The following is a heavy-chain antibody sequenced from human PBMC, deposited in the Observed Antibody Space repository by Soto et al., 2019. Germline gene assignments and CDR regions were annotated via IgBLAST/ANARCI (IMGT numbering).Heavy chain of an antibody. CDR3: ARGGTWQY. V-gene: IGHV4-38-2*01. Sequence: SLTCDVSGYSISSGYFWGWIRQPPGKGLEWIGSIYHSGSTKYNPSLKSRVNMSVDTSKNQFSLKLSSVTAADTAVYYCARGGTWQYWGQGTQVTVSS. D-gene: IGHD1-1*01. CDR2: IYHSGST. CDR1: GYSISSGYF. J-gene: IGHJ4*02.